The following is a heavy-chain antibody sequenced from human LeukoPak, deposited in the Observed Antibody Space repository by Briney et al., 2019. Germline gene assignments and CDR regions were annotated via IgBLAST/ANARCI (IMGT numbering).Heavy chain of an antibody. Sequence: GGSLRLSCAASVFTFSSFAMHWVRQARGKGREYLSAIYSDGSRTYYADSVKGRFTISRDNSKNTLYFEMSSLRVEDTAVYYCVKSPGSGWPVWGQGTLLTVSS. V-gene: IGHV3-64D*06. D-gene: IGHD6-19*01. CDR3: VKSPGSGWPV. J-gene: IGHJ4*02. CDR1: VFTFSSFA. CDR2: IYSDGSRT.